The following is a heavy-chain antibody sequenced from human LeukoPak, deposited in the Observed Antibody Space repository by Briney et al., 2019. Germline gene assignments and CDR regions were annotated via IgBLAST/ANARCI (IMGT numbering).Heavy chain of an antibody. J-gene: IGHJ4*02. Sequence: PGGSLRLSCAASGFTFSSYEMNWVRQAPGKGLEWVSYISSSGSTIYYADSVKGRFTISRDNAKNSLYLQMNSLRAEDTAVYYCARDRGWEEGFGYFDYWAREPWSPSPQ. CDR3: ARDRGWEEGFGYFDY. CDR1: GFTFSSYE. CDR2: ISSSGSTI. V-gene: IGHV3-48*03. D-gene: IGHD1-26*01.